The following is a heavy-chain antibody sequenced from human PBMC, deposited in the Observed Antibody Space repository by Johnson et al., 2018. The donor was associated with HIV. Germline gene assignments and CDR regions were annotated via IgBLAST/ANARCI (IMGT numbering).Heavy chain of an antibody. V-gene: IGHV3-11*01. J-gene: IGHJ3*02. Sequence: QVLLVESGGRVVRPGGSLRLSCAASGFTFSDYYMTWIRHAPWTGLAWVSYIFISGSTYYADSVKGRFTISRDNSKNTLYLQMNRLKTEDTAVYYCTRVSFGEGAFDIWGHGTMVTVSS. D-gene: IGHD3-10*01. CDR2: IFISGST. CDR1: GFTFSDYY. CDR3: TRVSFGEGAFDI.